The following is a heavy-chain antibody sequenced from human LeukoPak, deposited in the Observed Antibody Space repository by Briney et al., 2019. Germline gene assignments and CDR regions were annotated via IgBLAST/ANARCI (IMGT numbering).Heavy chain of an antibody. J-gene: IGHJ4*02. V-gene: IGHV3-7*01. D-gene: IGHD4-11*01. CDR1: GLSFSTSW. CDR3: VRDLHYSRLDY. Sequence: GSLRLSCAVPGLSFSTSWMDWVRQAPGKGLEWVASINPDESEKYSAGSVKGRFTISRDNAKNSLFLQMENLRVEDTAFYYCVRDLHYSRLDYWGQGMLVAVSS. CDR2: INPDESEK.